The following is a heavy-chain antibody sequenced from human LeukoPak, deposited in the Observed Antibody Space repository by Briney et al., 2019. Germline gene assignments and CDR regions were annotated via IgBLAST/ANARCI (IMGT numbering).Heavy chain of an antibody. CDR1: GGSTTSSHYY. CDR2: IYYSGST. CDR3: ARLRWELLT. D-gene: IGHD1-26*01. V-gene: IGHV4-39*01. Sequence: SETLSLTCTVSGGSTTSSHYYWGWIRQPPGKGLEWIGSIYYSGSTYYNPSLKSRVTISVDTSKNQFSLKLSSVTAADTAVYYCARLRWELLTWGQGTLVTVSS. J-gene: IGHJ5*02.